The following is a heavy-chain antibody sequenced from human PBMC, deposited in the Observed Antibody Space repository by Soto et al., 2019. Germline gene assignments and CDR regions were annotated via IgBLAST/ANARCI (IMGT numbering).Heavy chain of an antibody. CDR1: GFTFSSYA. Sequence: GGSLRLSCAAYGFTFSSYAMHWVRQAPGKGLEWVAVISYDGSNKYYADSVKGRFTISRDNSKNTLYLQMNSLRAEDTAVYYCARPPGYYDSNFLSHFDYWGQGTLVTVSS. CDR2: ISYDGSNK. V-gene: IGHV3-30-3*01. D-gene: IGHD3-22*01. CDR3: ARPPGYYDSNFLSHFDY. J-gene: IGHJ4*02.